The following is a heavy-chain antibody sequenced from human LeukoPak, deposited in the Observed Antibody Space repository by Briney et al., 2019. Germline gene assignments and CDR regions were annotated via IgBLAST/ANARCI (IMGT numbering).Heavy chain of an antibody. D-gene: IGHD2-15*01. CDR1: GFTFSSYD. CDR2: IGFAGDT. V-gene: IGHV3-13*01. J-gene: IGHJ6*02. CDR3: AGGRCSGGNCYPYYYYYGVDV. Sequence: GGSLRLSCAASGFTFSSYDMHWVRQATGKGLEWVSAIGFAGDTYYPGSVKGRFTISRENAMNSLYLQMNSLRAGDTAVYYCAGGRCSGGNCYPYYYYYGVDVWGQGTTVTVSS.